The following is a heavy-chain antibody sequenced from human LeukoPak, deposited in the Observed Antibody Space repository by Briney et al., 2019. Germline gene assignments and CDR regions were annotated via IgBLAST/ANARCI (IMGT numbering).Heavy chain of an antibody. D-gene: IGHD3-3*01. V-gene: IGHV3-7*01. Sequence: PGGSLRLSCAASGFTFSSYWMSWVRQAPGKGLEWVANIKQDGSEKYYVDSVKGRFTISRDNAKNSLYLQMNSLRAEDTAVYFCARDTRLLDLWSGSRWFDPWGQGALVTVSS. CDR1: GFTFSSYW. CDR2: IKQDGSEK. J-gene: IGHJ5*02. CDR3: ARDTRLLDLWSGSRWFDP.